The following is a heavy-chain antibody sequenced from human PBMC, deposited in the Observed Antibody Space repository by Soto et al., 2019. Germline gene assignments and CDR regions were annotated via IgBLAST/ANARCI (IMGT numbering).Heavy chain of an antibody. D-gene: IGHD5-12*01. CDR2: IYHSGST. Sequence: PSETLSLTCAVSGGSISSGGYFWSWIRQPPGKGLEWIGYIYHSGSTYYNPSLKSRVTISVDRSKNQFSLKLSSVTAADTAVYYCAREGDGYINNWGQGTLVTVSS. J-gene: IGHJ4*02. CDR3: AREGDGYINN. V-gene: IGHV4-30-2*01. CDR1: GGSISSGGYF.